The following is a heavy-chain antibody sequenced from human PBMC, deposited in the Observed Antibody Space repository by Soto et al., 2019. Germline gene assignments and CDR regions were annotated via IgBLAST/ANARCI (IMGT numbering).Heavy chain of an antibody. J-gene: IGHJ3*02. D-gene: IGHD2-2*01. CDR3: VRSGYCSSTSCRTDDAFDI. V-gene: IGHV1-69*01. Sequence: QVQLVQSGAEVKKPGSSVKVSCKASGGTFSSYAISWVRQAPGQGLEWMGGIIPIFGTANYAQKFQGRVTITADESTSTAYMELSSLRSEDTAVYYCVRSGYCSSTSCRTDDAFDIWGQGTMVTVSS. CDR1: GGTFSSYA. CDR2: IIPIFGTA.